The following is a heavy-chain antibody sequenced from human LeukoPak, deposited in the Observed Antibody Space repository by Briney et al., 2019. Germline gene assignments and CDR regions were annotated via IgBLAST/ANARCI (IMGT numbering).Heavy chain of an antibody. CDR1: GGSISSGGYY. CDR2: IYYSGST. D-gene: IGHD6-13*01. V-gene: IGHV4-31*03. J-gene: IGHJ4*02. Sequence: PSETLSLTCTVSGGSISSGGYYWSWIRQHPGKGLEWIGYIYYSGSTYYNPSLKSRVTISVDTSKNQFSLKLSSVTAADTAVYYCARGDGRDSSSWHFDYWGQGTLVTVSS. CDR3: ARGDGRDSSSWHFDY.